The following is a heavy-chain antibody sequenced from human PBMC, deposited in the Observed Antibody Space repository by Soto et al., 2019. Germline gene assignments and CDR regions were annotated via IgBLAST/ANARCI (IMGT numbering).Heavy chain of an antibody. Sequence: GGSLRLSCAASGFTFSSYGMHWVRQAPGKGLEWVAVISYDGSNKYYADSVKGRFTISRDNSKNTLYLQMNSLRAEDTAVYYCAKDYDQVVGGDETFDYWGQGTLVTVSS. D-gene: IGHD2-21*02. CDR1: GFTFSSYG. V-gene: IGHV3-30*18. J-gene: IGHJ4*02. CDR3: AKDYDQVVGGDETFDY. CDR2: ISYDGSNK.